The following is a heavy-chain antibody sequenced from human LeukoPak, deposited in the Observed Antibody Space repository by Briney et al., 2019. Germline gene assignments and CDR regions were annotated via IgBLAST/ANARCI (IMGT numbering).Heavy chain of an antibody. J-gene: IGHJ4*02. V-gene: IGHV3-23*01. D-gene: IGHD6-25*01. Sequence: GGSLRLSCAASGFTFSSYAMTWVRQAPGKGLEWVSVISGSGGTTYYADSVKGRFTSSRDNSQNKLYLQMNSLRAEDTAVYYCAKDLRSPGFYYFDYWGQGTLVTVSS. CDR1: GFTFSSYA. CDR3: AKDLRSPGFYYFDY. CDR2: ISGSGGTT.